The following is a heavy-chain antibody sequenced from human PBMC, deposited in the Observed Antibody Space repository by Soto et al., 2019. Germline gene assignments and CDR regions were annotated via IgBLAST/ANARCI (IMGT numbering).Heavy chain of an antibody. V-gene: IGHV4-30-4*01. J-gene: IGHJ2*01. CDR2: IYYSGST. Sequence: QVQLQESGPGLVKPSQTLSLTCTVSGGSFSSGDYYWSWFRQPPGKGLEWMGYIYYSGSTYYNPSLKSRVTISVDTSKNQFSLKLSSVTAADTAVYYCASSVDYDYVWGSYRYNWYFDLWGRGTLVTVSS. CDR1: GGSFSSGDYY. CDR3: ASSVDYDYVWGSYRYNWYFDL. D-gene: IGHD3-16*02.